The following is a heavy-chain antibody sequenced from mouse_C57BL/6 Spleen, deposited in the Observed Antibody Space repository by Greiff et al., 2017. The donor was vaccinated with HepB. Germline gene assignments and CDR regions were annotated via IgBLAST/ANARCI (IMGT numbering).Heavy chain of an antibody. Sequence: QVQLQQPGAELVKPGASVKLSCKASGSTFTSYWMQWVKQRPGQGLEWIGEIDPSDSYTNYNQKFKGKATLTVDTSSSTAYMQLSSLTSEDSAVYYCARWNGNYGDYYAMDYWGQGTSVTVSS. CDR1: GSTFTSYW. J-gene: IGHJ4*01. CDR3: ARWNGNYGDYYAMDY. CDR2: IDPSDSYT. V-gene: IGHV1-50*01. D-gene: IGHD2-1*01.